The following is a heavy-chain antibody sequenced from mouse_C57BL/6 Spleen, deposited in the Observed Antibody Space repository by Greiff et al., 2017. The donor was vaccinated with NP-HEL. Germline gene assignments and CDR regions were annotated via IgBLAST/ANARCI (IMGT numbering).Heavy chain of an antibody. Sequence: QVQLQQPGAELVKPGASVKLSCKASGYTFTSYWMHWVKQRPGQGLEWIGMIHPNSGSTNYNEKFKSKATLTVDKSSSTAYMQLSSLTSEDSAVYYCARRTLGDAMDYWGQGTSVTVSS. CDR2: IHPNSGST. D-gene: IGHD4-1*01. CDR1: GYTFTSYW. V-gene: IGHV1-64*01. J-gene: IGHJ4*01. CDR3: ARRTLGDAMDY.